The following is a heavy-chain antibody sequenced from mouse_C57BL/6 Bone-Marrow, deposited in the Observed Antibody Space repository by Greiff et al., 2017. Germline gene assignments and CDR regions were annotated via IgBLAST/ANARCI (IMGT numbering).Heavy chain of an antibody. J-gene: IGHJ1*03. D-gene: IGHD6-1*01. Sequence: EVKLVESGGGLVQPGGSLKLSCAASGFTFSDYGMAWVRQAPRKGPEWVAFISNLAYSIYYADTVTGRFTISRENAKNTLYLEMSSLRSEDTAMYYCARPSFLWYFDVWGTGTTVTVSS. CDR1: GFTFSDYG. CDR2: ISNLAYSI. CDR3: ARPSFLWYFDV. V-gene: IGHV5-15*01.